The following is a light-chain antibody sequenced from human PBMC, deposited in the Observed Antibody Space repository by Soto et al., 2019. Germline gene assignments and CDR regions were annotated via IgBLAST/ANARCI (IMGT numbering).Light chain of an antibody. Sequence: DIQMTQSPSTLSASVGDRVTITCRASQSISSWLAWFQQKPGKAPKLLIYAASTLDAGVPSRFSGSGSGTDFTLTISNLQSEDFATYHCQHYYSYPLSFAGGTKVDI. J-gene: IGKJ4*01. CDR1: QSISSW. V-gene: IGKV1-5*01. CDR2: AAS. CDR3: QHYYSYPLS.